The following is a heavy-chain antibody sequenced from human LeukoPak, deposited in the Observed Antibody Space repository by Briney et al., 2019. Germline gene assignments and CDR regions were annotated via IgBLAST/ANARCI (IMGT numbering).Heavy chain of an antibody. Sequence: SETLSLTCTVSGVSISSYYWSWIRQPPGKGLEWIGYIYYSGSTNYNPSLKSRVTISVDTSKNQFSLKLSSVTAADTAVYYCARHGNWNDDYYYYGMDVWGQGTTVTVSS. CDR1: GVSISSYY. D-gene: IGHD1-1*01. J-gene: IGHJ6*02. CDR3: ARHGNWNDDYYYYGMDV. V-gene: IGHV4-59*08. CDR2: IYYSGST.